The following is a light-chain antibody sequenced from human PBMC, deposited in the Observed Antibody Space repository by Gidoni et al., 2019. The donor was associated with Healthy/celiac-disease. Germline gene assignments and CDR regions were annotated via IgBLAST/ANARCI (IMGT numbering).Light chain of an antibody. CDR3: CSYAGSSTYV. CDR2: EGS. CDR1: SSAVGSYNL. J-gene: IGLJ1*01. Sequence: AALSPSASVSGSPGPSITISCTGTSSAVGSYNLVSWYQQHPGEAPRLMVYEGSKRPSGVSNRFSGSKSGSTASLTISGLQAEDEADDYCCSYAGSSTYVFGTGTKVTVL. V-gene: IGLV2-23*01.